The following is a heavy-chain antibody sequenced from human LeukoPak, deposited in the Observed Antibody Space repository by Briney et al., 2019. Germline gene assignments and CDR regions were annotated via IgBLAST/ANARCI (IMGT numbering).Heavy chain of an antibody. D-gene: IGHD4-17*01. CDR1: GGSFSVYY. Sequence: SETLPLTCAVYGGSFSVYYWSWIRQPPGKGLEWIGEINHSGSSNYNPSLKSRVTISVDTSKNQFSLKLSSVTAADTAVYYCAGGEDGDYYFQHWGQGTLVTVSS. CDR3: AGGEDGDYYFQH. CDR2: INHSGSS. V-gene: IGHV4-34*01. J-gene: IGHJ1*01.